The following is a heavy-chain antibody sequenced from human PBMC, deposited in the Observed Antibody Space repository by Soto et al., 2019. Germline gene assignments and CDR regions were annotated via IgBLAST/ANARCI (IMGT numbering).Heavy chain of an antibody. V-gene: IGHV3-30*18. Sequence: PGGSRRLSCAASGFTFSSYGMHGGRQAPGKGLEWVAVISYDGSNKYYADSVKGRFTISRDNSKNTLYLQMNSLRAEDTAVYYCAKSRGYSSGWYGYYYYYGMDVWGQGTTVTVSS. CDR2: ISYDGSNK. CDR1: GFTFSSYG. D-gene: IGHD6-19*01. J-gene: IGHJ6*02. CDR3: AKSRGYSSGWYGYYYYYGMDV.